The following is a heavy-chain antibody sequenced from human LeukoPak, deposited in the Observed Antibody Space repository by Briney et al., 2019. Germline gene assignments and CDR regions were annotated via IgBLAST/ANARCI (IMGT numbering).Heavy chain of an antibody. J-gene: IGHJ4*02. CDR1: GYTFTSNI. CDR2: INAGNSNT. Sequence: ASVKVSCKASGYTFTSNIMHWVRQAPGQRLEWMGWINAGNSNTKYSQNFHGRVTITRDTSATIAYMELRSLRCEDTAVYYCARQHDILTGHYDYWGQGTLVTVSS. V-gene: IGHV1-3*01. D-gene: IGHD3-9*01. CDR3: ARQHDILTGHYDY.